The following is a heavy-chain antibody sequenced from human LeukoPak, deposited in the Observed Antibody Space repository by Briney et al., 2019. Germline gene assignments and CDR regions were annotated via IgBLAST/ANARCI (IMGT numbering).Heavy chain of an antibody. D-gene: IGHD3-9*01. CDR2: ISGSGGST. V-gene: IGHV3-23*01. J-gene: IGHJ4*02. CDR1: GFTFSSYA. CDR3: ARVGILTGWTILGRGGYFDY. Sequence: ESGGSLRLSCAASGFTFSSYAMSWVRQAPGEGLEWVSAISGSGGSTYYADPVKGRFTISRDNSKNTLYLQMNSLRAEDTAVYYCARVGILTGWTILGRGGYFDYWGQGTLVTVSS.